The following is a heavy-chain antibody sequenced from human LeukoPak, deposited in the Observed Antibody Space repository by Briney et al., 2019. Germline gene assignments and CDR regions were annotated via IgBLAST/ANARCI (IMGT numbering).Heavy chain of an antibody. V-gene: IGHV4-59*12. J-gene: IGHJ6*02. CDR1: GGSISSYY. Sequence: PSETLSLTCTVSGGSISSYYWSWIRQPPGKGLEWIGYIYYSGSTNYNPSLKSRVTISVDTSKNQFSLKLSSVTAADTAVYYCARGQVRAPSAYYYGMDVWGQGTTVTVSS. CDR3: ARGQVRAPSAYYYGMDV. CDR2: IYYSGST.